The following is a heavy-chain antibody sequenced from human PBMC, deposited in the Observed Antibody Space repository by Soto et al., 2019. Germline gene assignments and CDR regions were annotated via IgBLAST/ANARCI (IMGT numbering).Heavy chain of an antibody. CDR1: GGTFSSYA. CDR3: ARVYRLPTRSNWLDP. V-gene: IGHV1-69*13. Sequence: SVKVSCKASGGTFSSYAISWVRQAPGQGLEWMGGIIPIFGTANYAQKFQGRVTITADESTSTAYMELSSLRSEDTAVYYCARVYRLPTRSNWLDPWGQGTLVTVSS. J-gene: IGHJ5*02. CDR2: IIPIFGTA. D-gene: IGHD5-18*01.